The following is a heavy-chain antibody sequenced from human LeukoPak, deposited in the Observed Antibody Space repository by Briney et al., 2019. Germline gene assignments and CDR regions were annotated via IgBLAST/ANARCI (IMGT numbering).Heavy chain of an antibody. V-gene: IGHV3-53*01. Sequence: GGSLRLSCAASGFTFNNYAMNWVRQAPGKGLEWVSVIYSGGSTYYADSVKGRFTISRDNSKNTLYLRMNSLRAEDTAVYYCARLYYDFWSGYRQYYFDYWGRGTLVTVSS. J-gene: IGHJ4*02. CDR3: ARLYYDFWSGYRQYYFDY. CDR1: GFTFNNYA. CDR2: IYSGGST. D-gene: IGHD3-3*01.